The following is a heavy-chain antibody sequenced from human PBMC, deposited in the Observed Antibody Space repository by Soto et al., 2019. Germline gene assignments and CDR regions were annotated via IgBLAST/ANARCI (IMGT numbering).Heavy chain of an antibody. CDR1: GGSSSSYH. CDR3: ARAEGYGSGSYYRLWDY. V-gene: IGHV4-59*01. Sequence: PSETLSLTCTVSGGSSSSYHWSWIWQHPGGGLEWVRYSYYIGSPNYRLTLRGRVTVSVDTSKNQFSLNLSSVTAADTAVYYCARAEGYGSGSYYRLWDYWGQGTLVTVSS. D-gene: IGHD3-10*01. J-gene: IGHJ4*02. CDR2: SYYIGSP.